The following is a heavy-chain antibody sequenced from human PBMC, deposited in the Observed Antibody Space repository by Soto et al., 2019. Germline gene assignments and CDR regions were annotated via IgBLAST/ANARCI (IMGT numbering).Heavy chain of an antibody. CDR1: GGSISSYY. CDR2: IYYSGST. CDR3: ARVRPLADLATKSYFDY. Sequence: SETLSLTCTVSGGSISSYYWSWIRQPPGKGLEWIGYIYYSGSTNYNPSLKSRVTISVDTSKNQFSLNLSSATAADTAVYYCARVRPLADLATKSYFDYWGQGTLVTVSS. J-gene: IGHJ4*02. V-gene: IGHV4-59*01.